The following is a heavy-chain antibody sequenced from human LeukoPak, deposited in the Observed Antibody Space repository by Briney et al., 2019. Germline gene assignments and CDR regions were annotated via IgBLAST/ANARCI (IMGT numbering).Heavy chain of an antibody. CDR3: ARARKGIAARGYFDY. J-gene: IGHJ4*02. Sequence: PGGSLRLSCAASGFTFSSYWMSWVRQAPGKGLEWVANIKQDGSEKYYVDSVKGRFTISRDNAKNSLYLQMNSLRAEDTAVYYCARARKGIAARGYFDYWGQGTLVTVSS. CDR2: IKQDGSEK. V-gene: IGHV3-7*01. D-gene: IGHD6-6*01. CDR1: GFTFSSYW.